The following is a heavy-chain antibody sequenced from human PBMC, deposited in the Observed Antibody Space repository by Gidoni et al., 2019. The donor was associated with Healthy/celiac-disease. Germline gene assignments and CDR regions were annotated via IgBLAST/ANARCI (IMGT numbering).Heavy chain of an antibody. CDR2: INPNSGGT. CDR3: AREGASMHLDGWFDP. J-gene: IGHJ5*02. Sequence: QVQLAQSRAEVKKPGASVKLSCMASGSPFTGYYMHWVLQAPGQGLEWMGWINPNSGGTNYAQKFQGRVTMTRDTSISTAYMELSRLRADDTAVYYCAREGASMHLDGWFDPWGQGTLVTVSS. CDR1: GSPFTGYY. V-gene: IGHV1-2*02.